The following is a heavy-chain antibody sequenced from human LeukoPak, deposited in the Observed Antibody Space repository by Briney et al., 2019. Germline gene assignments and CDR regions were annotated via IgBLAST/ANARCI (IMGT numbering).Heavy chain of an antibody. V-gene: IGHV1-69*05. D-gene: IGHD1-26*01. CDR3: AREGGEGEGAFDI. J-gene: IGHJ3*02. Sequence: SVKVSCKASGGTFNSYAISWVRQAPGQGLEWMGRIIPIFGTANYAQKFQGRVTITTDESTSTAYMELSSLRSEDTAVYYCAREGGEGEGAFDIWGQGTMVTVSS. CDR2: IIPIFGTA. CDR1: GGTFNSYA.